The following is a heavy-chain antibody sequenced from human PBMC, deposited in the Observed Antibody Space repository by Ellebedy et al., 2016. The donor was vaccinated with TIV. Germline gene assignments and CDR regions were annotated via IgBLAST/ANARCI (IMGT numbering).Heavy chain of an antibody. CDR1: GFSFSNFW. CDR3: ARVPFPMVRGVGAFDI. J-gene: IGHJ3*02. V-gene: IGHV3-7*01. D-gene: IGHD3-10*01. Sequence: GESLKISCAAWGFSFSNFWMSWVRQAPGKGLEWVANIKQDGSEKYYVDSVKGRFTISRDNAKNSLYLQMNSLRAEDTAVYYCARVPFPMVRGVGAFDIWGQGTMVTVSS. CDR2: IKQDGSEK.